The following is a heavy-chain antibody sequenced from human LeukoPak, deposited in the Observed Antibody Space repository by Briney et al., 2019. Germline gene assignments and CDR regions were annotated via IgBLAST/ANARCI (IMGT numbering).Heavy chain of an antibody. Sequence: ASVKVSCKASGYTLTSYGISWVRQAPGQGLEWMGWISAYNGNTNYAQKLQGRVTMTTDTSTSTAYMELRSLRSEDTAVYYCARDHVAAATPPTQIVFDYWGQGTLVTVSS. J-gene: IGHJ4*02. CDR3: ARDHVAAATPPTQIVFDY. CDR2: ISAYNGNT. CDR1: GYTLTSYG. D-gene: IGHD6-13*01. V-gene: IGHV1-18*01.